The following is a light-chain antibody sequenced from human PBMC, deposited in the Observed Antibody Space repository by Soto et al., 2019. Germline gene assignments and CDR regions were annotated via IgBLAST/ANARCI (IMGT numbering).Light chain of an antibody. CDR1: SSDVGADNF. CDR3: SSYAGGNNV. CDR2: EVT. Sequence: QAVRTQPPAASGSPGQAVATSCTGTSSDVGADNFVSWYQQHPGKAPKLMISEVTKRPSGVPDRFSGSKSGNTASLTVSGLPAEDEADYYCSSYAGGNNVFGTGTKVTAL. J-gene: IGLJ1*01. V-gene: IGLV2-8*01.